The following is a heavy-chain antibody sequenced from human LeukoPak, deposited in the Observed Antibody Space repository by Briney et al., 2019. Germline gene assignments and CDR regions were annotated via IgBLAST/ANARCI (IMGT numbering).Heavy chain of an antibody. CDR1: GYTFTSYG. CDR3: ARDKEVITFGGVIGRTFDY. V-gene: IGHV1-18*01. J-gene: IGHJ4*02. D-gene: IGHD3-16*02. CDR2: ISAYNGNT. Sequence: PGASVKVSCKASGYTFTSYGITWVRQAPGQGLEWMGWISAYNGNTNYAQKLQGRVTMTTDTSTSTAYMELRSLRSDDTAVYYCARDKEVITFGGVIGRTFDYWGQGTLVTVSS.